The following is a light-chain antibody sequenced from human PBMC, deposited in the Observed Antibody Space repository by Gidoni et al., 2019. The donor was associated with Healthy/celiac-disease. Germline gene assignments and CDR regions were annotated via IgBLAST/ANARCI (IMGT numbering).Light chain of an antibody. CDR2: AAS. CDR1: QSISSY. CDR3: QQCYSTPWT. Sequence: DIQMTQSPSPLSASVGDRVTITCRASQSISSYLTWYQQKPGKAPKLLIYAASSLQTGVPSRFSGSGSATDFTLTISSLQPEDFATYYCQQCYSTPWTFGQGTKVEIK. J-gene: IGKJ1*01. V-gene: IGKV1-39*01.